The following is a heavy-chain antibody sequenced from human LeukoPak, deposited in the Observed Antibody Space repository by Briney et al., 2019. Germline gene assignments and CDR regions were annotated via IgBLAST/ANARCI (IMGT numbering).Heavy chain of an antibody. D-gene: IGHD6-19*01. CDR3: ARVMEQWLVPVPYFDY. Sequence: ASETLSLTCTVSGGSISSYYWSWIRQPPGKGLEWIWYLYYSGSTNYNPSLKSRVTISVDTSKNQFSLKLSSVTAADTAVYYCARVMEQWLVPVPYFDYWGQGTLVTVSS. CDR2: LYYSGST. J-gene: IGHJ4*02. V-gene: IGHV4-59*01. CDR1: GGSISSYY.